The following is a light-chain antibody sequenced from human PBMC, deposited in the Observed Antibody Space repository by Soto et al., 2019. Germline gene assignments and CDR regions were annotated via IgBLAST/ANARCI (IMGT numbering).Light chain of an antibody. Sequence: QSALAQPASVSGSSGQSITISCTGTSSDIGGHHFVSWYQQQSGKAPKLVIYEVTDRPSGVSDRFSGSKSGNTASLTISGLQPQDEADYYCSSYTSSSLYVFGTGTKVTVL. CDR3: SSYTSSSLYV. V-gene: IGLV2-14*01. CDR2: EVT. J-gene: IGLJ1*01. CDR1: SSDIGGHHF.